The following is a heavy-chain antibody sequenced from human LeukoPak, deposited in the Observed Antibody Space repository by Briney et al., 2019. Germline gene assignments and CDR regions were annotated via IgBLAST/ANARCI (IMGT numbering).Heavy chain of an antibody. CDR1: GGTFSSYA. V-gene: IGHV1-69*13. Sequence: SVKVSCKASGGTFSSYAISWVRQAPGQGLEWMGGIIPIFGTANYAQKFQGRVTITADESTSTAYMELSSLRSEDTAVYYCARNEYYDILTGYHSLDYWGQGTLVTVSS. D-gene: IGHD3-9*01. J-gene: IGHJ4*02. CDR3: ARNEYYDILTGYHSLDY. CDR2: IIPIFGTA.